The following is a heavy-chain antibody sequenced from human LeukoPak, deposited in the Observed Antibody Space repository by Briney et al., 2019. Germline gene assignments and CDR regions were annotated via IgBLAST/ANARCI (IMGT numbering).Heavy chain of an antibody. J-gene: IGHJ4*02. D-gene: IGHD2-21*01. CDR3: ARVKGDYFDY. Sequence: SETLSLTCTVSGGSMSSSSYYWGWIRQPPGKGLEWIGSIYYSESTYQNPSRKSRVTISVDTSKNQFSLKLSSVTAADTAVYYCARVKGDYFDYWGQGTLVTVSS. CDR1: GGSMSSSSYY. V-gene: IGHV4-39*07. CDR2: IYYSEST.